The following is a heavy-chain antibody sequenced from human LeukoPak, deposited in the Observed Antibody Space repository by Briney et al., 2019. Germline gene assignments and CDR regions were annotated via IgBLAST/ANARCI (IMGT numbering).Heavy chain of an antibody. Sequence: GGSLRLSCAASGFTFSTYWMGWVRQTPGKGLEWVANIKPDGGEKYYVDSVKGRFAISRGNAKNSLFLQINSLRAEDTAVYFCAREGSGAYFYYFDYRGQGTLVTVSS. CDR3: AREGSGAYFYYFDY. CDR1: GFTFSTYW. CDR2: IKPDGGEK. D-gene: IGHD4-17*01. V-gene: IGHV3-7*01. J-gene: IGHJ4*02.